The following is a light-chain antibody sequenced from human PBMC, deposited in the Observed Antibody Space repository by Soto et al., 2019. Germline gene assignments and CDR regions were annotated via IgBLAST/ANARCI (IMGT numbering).Light chain of an antibody. CDR1: QGVTNW. J-gene: IGKJ1*01. Sequence: DIQMTQSPSSVSASVGDRVTITCRASQGVTNWLAWYQQKPGKAPKLLIYAASSLQSGVPSRFSGSGSGTEFTLTISSLQSEDFAVYFCQQHNSWPWTFGQGTKVDIK. CDR3: QQHNSWPWT. V-gene: IGKV1-12*01. CDR2: AAS.